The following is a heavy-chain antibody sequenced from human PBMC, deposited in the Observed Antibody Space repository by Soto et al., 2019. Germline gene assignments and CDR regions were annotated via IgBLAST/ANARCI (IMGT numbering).Heavy chain of an antibody. V-gene: IGHV1-69*02. CDR2: IIPILGIA. Sequence: QVQLVQSGAEVKKPGSSVKVSCKASGGTFSSYTISWVRQAPGQGLEWMGRIIPILGIANYAQKFQGRVTITADKSTSTAYMELSSLRYDDTAVYDCARRPIYSGYTLGAFDIWGQGTMVTVSS. CDR3: ARRPIYSGYTLGAFDI. D-gene: IGHD5-12*01. CDR1: GGTFSSYT. J-gene: IGHJ3*02.